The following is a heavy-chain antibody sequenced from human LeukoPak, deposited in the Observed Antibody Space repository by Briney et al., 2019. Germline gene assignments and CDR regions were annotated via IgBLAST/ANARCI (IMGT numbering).Heavy chain of an antibody. CDR2: IRYDGSNK. D-gene: IGHD3-10*01. V-gene: IGHV3-30*02. CDR3: AKGDYYGSVYYYYGMDV. J-gene: IGHJ6*02. Sequence: GGSLRLSCAASGFTFSSYGMHWVRQAPGKGLERVAFIRYDGSNKYCADSVKGRFTISRDNSKNTLYLQMNSLRAEDTAVYYCAKGDYYGSVYYYYGMDVWGQGTTVTVSS. CDR1: GFTFSSYG.